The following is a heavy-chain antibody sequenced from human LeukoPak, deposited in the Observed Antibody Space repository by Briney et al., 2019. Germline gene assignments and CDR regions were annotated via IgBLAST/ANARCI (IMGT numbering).Heavy chain of an antibody. V-gene: IGHV4-34*01. Sequence: SETLSLTCAVYGGSFSGYYWSWIRQPSGKGLEWIREINHSGSTNYNPSLKSRVTISVDTSKNQFSLKVTSVSAADTAVYYCARSPGGDFDYWGQGTLVTVSS. J-gene: IGHJ4*02. D-gene: IGHD3-10*01. CDR3: ARSPGGDFDY. CDR2: INHSGST. CDR1: GGSFSGYY.